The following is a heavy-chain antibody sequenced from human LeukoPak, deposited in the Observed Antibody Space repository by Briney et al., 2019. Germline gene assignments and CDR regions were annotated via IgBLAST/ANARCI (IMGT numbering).Heavy chain of an antibody. CDR3: ARFCSSTSCYGFDP. CDR2: IYYSGGT. J-gene: IGHJ5*02. D-gene: IGHD2-2*01. Sequence: KPSETLSLTCTVSGGSISNYYWSWIRQPPRKGLEWVGYIYYSGGTNYNPSLKGRVTISLDTSKNQFSLKLSSVTAADTAVYYCARFCSSTSCYGFDPWGQGTLVTVSS. CDR1: GGSISNYY. V-gene: IGHV4-59*01.